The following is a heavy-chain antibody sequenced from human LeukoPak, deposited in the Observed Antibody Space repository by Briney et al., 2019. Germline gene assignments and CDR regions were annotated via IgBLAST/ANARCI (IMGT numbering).Heavy chain of an antibody. J-gene: IGHJ4*02. CDR1: GGSISSSSYY. CDR3: ARGLWFGEAYFDY. D-gene: IGHD3-10*01. CDR2: IYYSGST. V-gene: IGHV4-39*07. Sequence: SETLSLTCTVSGGSISSSSYYWGWIRQPPGKGLEWIGSIYYSGSTYYNPSLKSRVTISVDTSKNQFSLKLSSVTAADTAVYYCARGLWFGEAYFDYWGQGTLVTVSS.